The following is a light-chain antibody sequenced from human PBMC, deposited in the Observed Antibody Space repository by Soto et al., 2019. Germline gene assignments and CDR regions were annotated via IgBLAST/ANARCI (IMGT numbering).Light chain of an antibody. V-gene: IGKV3-20*01. CDR2: GAS. CDR1: QSVRSGY. CDR3: HQYGNSPLT. J-gene: IGKJ4*01. Sequence: EIVLTQSPGTLSLSPGERATLSCRASQSVRSGYFAWYQQKPGQAPRLLIVGASSSATGIPDRFSGGGSGTDFTLTISRLETEDFALYYCHQYGNSPLTFGGGTTVEIK.